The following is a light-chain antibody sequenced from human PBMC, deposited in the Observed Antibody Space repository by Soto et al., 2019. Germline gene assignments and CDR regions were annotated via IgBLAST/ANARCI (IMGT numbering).Light chain of an antibody. J-gene: IGKJ1*01. V-gene: IGKV1-5*03. Sequence: DIQITQSPSTLSASVGDRVTITCRASQSISSWVAWYQQKPGKGPKLLIYKASHLESGVPSRFSGSGSGTGFTLTISSLQPGDFATYYCQHYNTYPWTFGHGTKVDIK. CDR2: KAS. CDR1: QSISSW. CDR3: QHYNTYPWT.